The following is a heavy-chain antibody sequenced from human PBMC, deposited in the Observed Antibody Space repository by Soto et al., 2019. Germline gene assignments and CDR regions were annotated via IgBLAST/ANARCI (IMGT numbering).Heavy chain of an antibody. CDR3: ARVRIVVVPAYDAFDI. D-gene: IGHD2-2*01. J-gene: IGHJ3*02. CDR2: ISAYNGNT. CDR1: GYTFTSYG. V-gene: IGHV1-18*01. Sequence: ASVKVSCEASGYTFTSYGISWVRQAPGQGLEWMGWISAYNGNTNYAQKLQGRVTMTTDTSTSTAYMELRSLRSDDTAVYYCARVRIVVVPAYDAFDIWGQGTMVTVSS.